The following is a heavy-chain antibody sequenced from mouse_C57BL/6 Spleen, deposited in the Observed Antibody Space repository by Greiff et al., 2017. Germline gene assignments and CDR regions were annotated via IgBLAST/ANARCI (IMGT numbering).Heavy chain of an antibody. CDR3: ARGYYYGTYAMDY. CDR1: GYTFTDYY. V-gene: IGHV1-75*01. Sequence: QVQLKESGPELVKPGASVKISCKASGYTFTDYYINWVKQRPGPGLEWIGWIFPGSGSTYYNEKFKGKATLTVNKSASTAYMLLSSLTSEDSAVYFCARGYYYGTYAMDYWGQGTSVTVSS. J-gene: IGHJ4*01. CDR2: IFPGSGST. D-gene: IGHD1-1*01.